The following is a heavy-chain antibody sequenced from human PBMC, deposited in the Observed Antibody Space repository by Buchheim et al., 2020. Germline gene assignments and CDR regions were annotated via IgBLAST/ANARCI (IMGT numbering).Heavy chain of an antibody. CDR2: ISYDGSNK. V-gene: IGHV3-30*03. J-gene: IGHJ4*02. CDR1: GFTFSSYG. CDR3: AGDPPQGVDY. Sequence: QVQLVESGGGVVQPGRSLRLSCAASGFTFSSYGMHWVRQAPGKGLEWVAVISYDGSNKYYADSVKGRFTISRDNSKNTLYLQMNSLRAEDTAVYYCAGDPPQGVDYWGQGTL.